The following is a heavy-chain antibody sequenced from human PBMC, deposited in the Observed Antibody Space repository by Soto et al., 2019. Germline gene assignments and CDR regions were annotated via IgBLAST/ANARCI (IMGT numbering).Heavy chain of an antibody. V-gene: IGHV2-5*02. CDR3: AHRRQETYYDF. CDR1: GFSLTTTGEG. CDR2: VYWDDDK. J-gene: IGHJ4*02. Sequence: QITLKESGPTLVKPTQTLTLTCKFSGFSLTTTGEGVGWIRRPPGKALEWLALVYWDDDKRYRPSLQSRLTITKDTAKNHVVLTMTNMDPVDTATYYCAHRRQETYYDFWGQGTLVTVSS.